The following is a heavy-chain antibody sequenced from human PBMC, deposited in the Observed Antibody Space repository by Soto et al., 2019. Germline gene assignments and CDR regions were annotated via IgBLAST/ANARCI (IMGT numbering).Heavy chain of an antibody. CDR1: GYTFTSYY. J-gene: IGHJ3*02. D-gene: IGHD1-1*01. CDR2: INPSGGST. Sequence: QVQLVQSGAEVKKPGASVKVSCKASGYTFTSYYMHWARQAPGQGLEWMGIINPSGGSTSYAQKFQGRVTMTRDTSTSTVYMELSSLRSEDTAVYYCAREPLEQHHFDIWGQGTMVTVSS. CDR3: AREPLEQHHFDI. V-gene: IGHV1-46*01.